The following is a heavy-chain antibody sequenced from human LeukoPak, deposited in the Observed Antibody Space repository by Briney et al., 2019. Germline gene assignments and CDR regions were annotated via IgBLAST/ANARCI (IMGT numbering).Heavy chain of an antibody. CDR1: GFTFSSYW. V-gene: IGHV3-74*01. J-gene: IGHJ3*02. D-gene: IGHD2-2*01. Sequence: GGSLRLSCAASGFTFSSYWMHWVRQAPGKGLVWVSRINTDGSSTSYADSVKGRFTISRDNAKNTLYLQMNSLRAEDTAVYYCARLVVVPAAIYDAFDIWGQGTMVTVSS. CDR3: ARLVVVPAAIYDAFDI. CDR2: INTDGSST.